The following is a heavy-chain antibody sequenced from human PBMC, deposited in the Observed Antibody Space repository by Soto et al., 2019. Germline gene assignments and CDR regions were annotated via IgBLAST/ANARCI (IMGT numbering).Heavy chain of an antibody. CDR2: ISGSGVST. Sequence: EVQLLESGVGLAQPGGSLRLSCAASGFTFSSYAMSWVRQAPGKGLEWVSAISGSGVSTYYADSVKGRFTISRDNSKNTLYLQMNSLRAEDTAVYYCAKSPGMYYYDSSGYYHYDYWGQGTLVTVSS. V-gene: IGHV3-23*01. CDR3: AKSPGMYYYDSSGYYHYDY. CDR1: GFTFSSYA. J-gene: IGHJ4*02. D-gene: IGHD3-22*01.